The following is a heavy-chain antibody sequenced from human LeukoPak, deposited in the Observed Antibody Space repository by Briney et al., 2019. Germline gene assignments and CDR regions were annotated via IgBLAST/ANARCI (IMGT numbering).Heavy chain of an antibody. D-gene: IGHD5-24*01. CDR3: VRADKDGYRFFGFDY. CDR1: GFAFDDYG. J-gene: IGHJ4*02. CDR2: INWNGGSI. V-gene: IGHV3-20*04. Sequence: PGGSLRLSCAASGFAFDDYGMSWVRQAPGKGLEWVSGINWNGGSIGYADSVKGRFTISRDNAKNSLYLQLNSLRAEDTALYYCVRADKDGYRFFGFDYWGQGTLVTVSS.